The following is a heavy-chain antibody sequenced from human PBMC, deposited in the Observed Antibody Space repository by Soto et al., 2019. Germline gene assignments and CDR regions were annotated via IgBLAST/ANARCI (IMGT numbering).Heavy chain of an antibody. CDR1: GGSFSGYY. CDR2: INDSGSS. Sequence: QVQLQQWGAGLLKPSEALSLTCAVYGGSFSGYYWSWIRQPPAKGLEWIGEINDSGSSNYNPSLKSRVTIAVDTSKNQYSLKLSSVTAADTAVYYCARTGYSSGWYKAAFDIWGQGTMVTVSS. V-gene: IGHV4-34*01. D-gene: IGHD6-19*01. CDR3: ARTGYSSGWYKAAFDI. J-gene: IGHJ3*02.